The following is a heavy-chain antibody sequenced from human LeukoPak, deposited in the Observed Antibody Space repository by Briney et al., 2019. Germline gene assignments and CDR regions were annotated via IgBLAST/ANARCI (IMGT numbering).Heavy chain of an antibody. J-gene: IGHJ4*02. V-gene: IGHV3-11*04. D-gene: IGHD5-12*01. CDR1: GFNFSDYF. Sequence: GGSLRLSCAASGFNFSDYFMSWIRQAPGKGLEWVSYISSSGSTIYYADSVKGRFTISRDNAKNSLYLQMNSLRAEDTAVYYYARDRVDIVASPFDYWGQGTLVTVSS. CDR2: ISSSGSTI. CDR3: ARDRVDIVASPFDY.